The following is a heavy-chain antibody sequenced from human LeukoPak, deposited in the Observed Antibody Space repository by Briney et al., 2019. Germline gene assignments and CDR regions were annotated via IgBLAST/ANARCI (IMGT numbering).Heavy chain of an antibody. Sequence: SETLSLPCTVSGGSHSTRRYSWGWIRKPPGKGLEWFGNIFYSGTPYYNPYPKSRDPISIDTAKNQFTLKLSSVTAADTAVYYCARAGIALKVREVIFGYWGQGTLVTVAS. CDR2: IFYSGTP. V-gene: IGHV4-39*06. CDR3: ARAGIALKVREVIFGY. D-gene: IGHD3-10*01. J-gene: IGHJ4*02. CDR1: GGSHSTRRYS.